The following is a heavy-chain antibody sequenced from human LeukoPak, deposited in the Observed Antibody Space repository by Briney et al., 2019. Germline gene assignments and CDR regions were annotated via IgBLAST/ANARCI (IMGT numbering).Heavy chain of an antibody. CDR2: IYPGDSES. D-gene: IGHD1-26*01. Sequence: GESLKISCKGSGYSFTNYWIARVRQMPGKGLEWMGIIYPGDSESRYSPSFQGQVTISADKSITTAYLQWSSLKASDTAIYFCARARYSASGTQGFDYWGQGTLLTVSS. V-gene: IGHV5-51*01. CDR1: GYSFTNYW. CDR3: ARARYSASGTQGFDY. J-gene: IGHJ4*02.